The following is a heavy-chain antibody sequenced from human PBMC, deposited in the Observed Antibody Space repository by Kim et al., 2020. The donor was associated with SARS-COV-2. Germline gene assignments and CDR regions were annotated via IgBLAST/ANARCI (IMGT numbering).Heavy chain of an antibody. CDR3: ARGELLWFGETPLGY. V-gene: IGHV3-53*01. J-gene: IGHJ4*02. Sequence: SVKGRFTITRDNSKNTLYLQMNSLRAGDTAVYYCARGELLWFGETPLGYWGQGTLVTVSS. D-gene: IGHD3-10*01.